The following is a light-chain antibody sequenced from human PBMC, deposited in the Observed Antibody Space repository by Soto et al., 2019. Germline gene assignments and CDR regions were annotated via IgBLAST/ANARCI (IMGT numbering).Light chain of an antibody. V-gene: IGLV2-14*01. CDR2: HVT. CDR1: RSYVGGHDY. Sequence: QSVLTQSASVSGSPGQSITISCTGTRSYVGGHDYVSWYQQHPGKAPTLMIYHVTNRPSGVSSRFSGSKSGNTAFLIISGLQAEDEADYYCSSYTSSSTFVFGTGTKVTVL. J-gene: IGLJ1*01. CDR3: SSYTSSSTFV.